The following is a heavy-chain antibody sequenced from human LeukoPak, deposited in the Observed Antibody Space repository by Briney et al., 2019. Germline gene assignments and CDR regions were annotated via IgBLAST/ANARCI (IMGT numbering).Heavy chain of an antibody. V-gene: IGHV1-18*01. D-gene: IGHD5-18*01. Sequence: ASVKVSCKASGYTFTSYGISWVRQAPGQGLEWMGWISAYNGNTNYAQKLQGRVTMTTDTSTSTAYMELRSLRSDDTAVYYCARDADTAMVTPPYFDYWGQGTLVTVSS. J-gene: IGHJ4*02. CDR3: ARDADTAMVTPPYFDY. CDR2: ISAYNGNT. CDR1: GYTFTSYG.